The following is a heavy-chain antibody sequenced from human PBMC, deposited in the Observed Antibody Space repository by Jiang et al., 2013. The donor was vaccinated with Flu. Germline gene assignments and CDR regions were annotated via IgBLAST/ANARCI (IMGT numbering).Heavy chain of an antibody. CDR1: GGSFSGYY. D-gene: IGHD4-17*01. V-gene: IGHV4-34*01. J-gene: IGHJ5*02. Sequence: SLTCAVYGGSFSGYYWSWIRQPPGKGLEWIGEINHSGSTNYNPSLKSRVTISVDTSKNQFSLKLSSVTAADTAVYYCAREGADYGDYVYWFDPWGQGTLVTVSS. CDR2: INHSGST. CDR3: AREGADYGDYVYWFDP.